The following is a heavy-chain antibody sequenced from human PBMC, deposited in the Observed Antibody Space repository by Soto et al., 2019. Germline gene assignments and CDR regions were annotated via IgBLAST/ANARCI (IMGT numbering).Heavy chain of an antibody. CDR3: ASYYYHSSGYYHYFDY. J-gene: IGHJ4*02. Sequence: EVQLLESGGGLVRPGGSLRVSCAASGFTFSSYGMSWVRQAPGKGPEWVSGISGSGGSTYYADSVKGRFTISRDNSKNTVYLQMNSLRAEDTASYYCASYYYHSSGYYHYFDYWGQGTLVTVSS. D-gene: IGHD3-22*01. V-gene: IGHV3-23*01. CDR2: ISGSGGST. CDR1: GFTFSSYG.